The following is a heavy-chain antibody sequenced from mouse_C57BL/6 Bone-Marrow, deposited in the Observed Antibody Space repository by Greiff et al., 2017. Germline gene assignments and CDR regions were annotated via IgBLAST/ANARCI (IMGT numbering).Heavy chain of an antibody. CDR3: ARGYYSNYGGYAMDY. V-gene: IGHV5-17*01. CDR1: GFTFSDYG. D-gene: IGHD2-5*01. Sequence: EVQLVESGGGLVKPGGSLKLSCAASGFTFSDYGMHWVRQAPEKGLEWVAYISSGSSTIYYADTVKGRFTISRDNAKTTLFLQMTSLRSEDTAMYYCARGYYSNYGGYAMDYWGQGTSVTVSS. J-gene: IGHJ4*01. CDR2: ISSGSSTI.